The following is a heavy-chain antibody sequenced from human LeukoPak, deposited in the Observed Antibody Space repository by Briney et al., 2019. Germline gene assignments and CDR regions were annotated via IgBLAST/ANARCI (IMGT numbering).Heavy chain of an antibody. CDR3: ATYYYDSSGYFRN. D-gene: IGHD3-22*01. V-gene: IGHV1-2*02. J-gene: IGHJ1*01. Sequence: ASVKVSCKASGYTFTGYYMHWVRQAPGQGLEWMGWINPNSGGTNYAQKFQGRVTMTRDTSISTAYMELSSLRSEDTAVYYCATYYYDSSGYFRNWGQGTLVTVSS. CDR2: INPNSGGT. CDR1: GYTFTGYY.